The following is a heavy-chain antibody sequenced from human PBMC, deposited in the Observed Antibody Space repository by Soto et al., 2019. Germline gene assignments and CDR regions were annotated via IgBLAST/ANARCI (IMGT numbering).Heavy chain of an antibody. CDR2: LFYTGST. CDR3: ARAILGYCTSSSCNGGDYYYGMDV. D-gene: IGHD2-2*01. Sequence: SETLSLACTVSVDSFSSDTYYWSWIRQPPGKGLEWIGYLFYTGSTSYNPSLNSRVTMLVDTSKNQFSLKLSSVTAADSAVYYCARAILGYCTSSSCNGGDYYYGMDVWGQGTTVTVSS. V-gene: IGHV4-61*01. J-gene: IGHJ6*02. CDR1: VDSFSSDTYY.